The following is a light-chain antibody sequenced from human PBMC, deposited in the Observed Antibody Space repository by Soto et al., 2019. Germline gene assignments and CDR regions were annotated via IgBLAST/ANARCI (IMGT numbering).Light chain of an antibody. CDR3: QLYGSSHMFS. Sequence: EVVLTQSPATLPLSPGDSATLSCRASQSVRSSLAWYQQKPGQAPRLLIYDASKRATGIPARFTGSASGTVFTLTISRLEPEDFAVYYCQLYGSSHMFSFGQGTKLEIK. J-gene: IGKJ2*01. V-gene: IGKV3-11*01. CDR1: QSVRSS. CDR2: DAS.